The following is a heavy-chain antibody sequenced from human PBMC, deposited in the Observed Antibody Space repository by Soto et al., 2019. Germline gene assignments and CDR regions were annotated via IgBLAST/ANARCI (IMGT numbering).Heavy chain of an antibody. V-gene: IGHV1-8*01. J-gene: IGHJ4*02. Sequence: QVQLVQSGAEVKKPGASVKVSCKASGYTFTSYDINWVRQATGQGLEWMGWMNPNSGNTGYAQKFQGRVTMTRNTPVSTAYRGAGSRRSGEQAVYLCAGGLGGGDYWGQGTLVTVSS. D-gene: IGHD3-16*01. CDR3: AGGLGGGDY. CDR2: MNPNSGNT. CDR1: GYTFTSYD.